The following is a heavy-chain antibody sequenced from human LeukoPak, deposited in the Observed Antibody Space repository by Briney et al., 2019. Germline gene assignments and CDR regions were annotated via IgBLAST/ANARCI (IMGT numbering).Heavy chain of an antibody. CDR2: ISYDGSNK. D-gene: IGHD3-9*01. J-gene: IGHJ4*02. Sequence: GGSLRPSCAASGFTFSSYAMHWVRQAPGKGLEWVAVISYDGSNKYYADSVKGRFTISRDNSKNTLYLQMNSLRAEDTAVYYCAKATWYYDILSPYDYWGQGTLVTVSS. CDR1: GFTFSSYA. CDR3: AKATWYYDILSPYDY. V-gene: IGHV3-30-3*01.